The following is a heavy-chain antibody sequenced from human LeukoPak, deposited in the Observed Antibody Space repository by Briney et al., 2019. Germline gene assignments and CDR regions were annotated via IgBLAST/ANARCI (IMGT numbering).Heavy chain of an antibody. J-gene: IGHJ6*03. CDR2: IKQVGSEK. CDR3: ARVRWWLVGNPLSYYMDV. Sequence: GGSLRLSCAASGFTFSSYWMSWVRQAPGKGLEGVANIKQVGSEKYYVDSVKGRFTISRDNAKNSLYLQMNSLRAEDTAVYYCARVRWWLVGNPLSYYMDVWGKGTTVTISS. D-gene: IGHD6-19*01. CDR1: GFTFSSYW. V-gene: IGHV3-7*01.